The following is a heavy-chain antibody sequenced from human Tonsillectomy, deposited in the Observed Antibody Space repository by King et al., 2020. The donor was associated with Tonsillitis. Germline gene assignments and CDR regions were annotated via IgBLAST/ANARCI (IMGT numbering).Heavy chain of an antibody. CDR1: GGSISSSSYY. J-gene: IGHJ5*02. D-gene: IGHD6-19*01. CDR3: ARPSSGWS. V-gene: IGHV4-39*01. Sequence: QLQESGPGLVKPSETLSLTCTVSGGSISSSSYYWGWIRQPPGKGLEWIGIIYYSGSTYYNPSLKTRVTISVDTTQKQFSLTPSSVTPADTAVYYCARPSSGWSWGQGTLVTVSS. CDR2: IYYSGST.